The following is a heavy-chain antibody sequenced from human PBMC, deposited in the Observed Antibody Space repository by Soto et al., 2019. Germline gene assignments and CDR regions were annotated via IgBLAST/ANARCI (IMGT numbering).Heavy chain of an antibody. CDR1: GFSFINHA. V-gene: IGHV3-64D*06. CDR2: ISSNGGST. CDR3: VSYSYASGSYSDNWFDT. J-gene: IGHJ5*02. Sequence: GGSLRLSCSSCGFSFINHAIQWVNQAPGKGLEFVSAISSNGGSTYYADSVKGRFTISRDNSKNTLFLQMNSLRAEDTATYYCVSYSYASGSYSDNWFDTWGQGT. D-gene: IGHD3-10*01.